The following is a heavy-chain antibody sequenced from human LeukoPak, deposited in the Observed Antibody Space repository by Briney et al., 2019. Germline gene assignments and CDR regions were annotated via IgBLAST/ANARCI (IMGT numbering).Heavy chain of an antibody. J-gene: IGHJ6*02. CDR3: AREQWLGSFYYYYYGLDV. V-gene: IGHV1-46*01. Sequence: ASVKVSCKASGYTFTSYYMHWVRQAPGQGLEWMGIINPSGGSTSYAQKFQGRVTMTRDTSTSTVYMELSSLRSEDTAVYYCAREQWLGSFYYYYYGLDVWGQGTTVTVSS. CDR1: GYTFTSYY. D-gene: IGHD6-19*01. CDR2: INPSGGST.